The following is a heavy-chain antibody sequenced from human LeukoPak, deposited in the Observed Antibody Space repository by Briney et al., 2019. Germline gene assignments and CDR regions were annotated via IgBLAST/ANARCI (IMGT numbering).Heavy chain of an antibody. D-gene: IGHD3-3*01. J-gene: IGHJ4*02. Sequence: GGSLRLSCAASGFTFSSYAMHWVRQGPGKGLEWVAVMAHDGSNIYYAGSVLGRFTISRDNSKDTLHLQMNSLRLEDTAVYYCARASDRMYDEFWEGYFSSFNFWGQGNLVTVSS. CDR3: ARASDRMYDEFWEGYFSSFNF. V-gene: IGHV3-30-3*01. CDR1: GFTFSSYA. CDR2: MAHDGSNI.